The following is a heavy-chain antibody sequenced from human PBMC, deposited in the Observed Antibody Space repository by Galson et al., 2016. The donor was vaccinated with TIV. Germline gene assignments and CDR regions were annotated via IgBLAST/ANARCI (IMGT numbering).Heavy chain of an antibody. J-gene: IGHJ3*02. CDR2: IRTDGTTT. D-gene: IGHD2-15*01. CDR1: GFTFGSHW. CDR3: VREVLVGPGVKMGMRAFDI. Sequence: LILSCAASGFTFGSHWMHCVRHVPGKGLVWVSRIRTDGTTTAYADSVKGRFTISRDNAKNTLYLQMNSLRDDDTAVYHCVREVLVGPGVKMGMRAFDIWGRGTTVTVSS. V-gene: IGHV3-74*01.